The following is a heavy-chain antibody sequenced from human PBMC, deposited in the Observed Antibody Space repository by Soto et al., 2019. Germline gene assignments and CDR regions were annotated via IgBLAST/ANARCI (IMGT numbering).Heavy chain of an antibody. Sequence: PGGSLRLSCAASGFTFSSYSMNWARQAPGKGLEWVSSISSSSSYIYYADSVKGRFTISRDNAKNSLYLQMNSLRAEDTAVYYCAREIGLRYYYDSSGPDAFDIWGQGTMVTVSS. V-gene: IGHV3-21*01. D-gene: IGHD3-22*01. J-gene: IGHJ3*02. CDR2: ISSSSSYI. CDR3: AREIGLRYYYDSSGPDAFDI. CDR1: GFTFSSYS.